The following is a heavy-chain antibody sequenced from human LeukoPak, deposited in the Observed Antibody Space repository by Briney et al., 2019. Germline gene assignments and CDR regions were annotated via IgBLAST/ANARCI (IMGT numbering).Heavy chain of an antibody. D-gene: IGHD4-17*01. CDR3: GKDPNGDYIGAFDI. Sequence: GGSLRLSCAASEITFSYYAMTWVRQAPGKGLEWVSSIIGSGARRYYADSVQGRFTVSRDNSKNTLYLQMNSLRAEDTAVNYCGKDPNGDYIGAFDIWGQGSLVSVSS. J-gene: IGHJ3*02. CDR2: IIGSGARR. CDR1: EITFSYYA. V-gene: IGHV3-23*01.